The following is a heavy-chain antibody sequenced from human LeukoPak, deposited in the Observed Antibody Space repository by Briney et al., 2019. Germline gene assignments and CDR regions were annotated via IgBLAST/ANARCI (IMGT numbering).Heavy chain of an antibody. CDR1: GXSISSNY. J-gene: IGHJ5*02. V-gene: IGHV4-59*08. Sequence: SETLSLTCAVSGXSISSNYWTWIRQPPGKGLEWIGFVYYSGSTEYNPSLKRRVTISVDTSKNQFSLKLTSVTAADTAVYYCASTLGSSWQLGSWGQGTLVTVSS. CDR3: ASTLGSSWQLGS. CDR2: VYYSGST. D-gene: IGHD6-13*01.